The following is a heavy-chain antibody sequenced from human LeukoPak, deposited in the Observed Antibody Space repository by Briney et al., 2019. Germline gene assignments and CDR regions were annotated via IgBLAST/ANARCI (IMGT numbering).Heavy chain of an antibody. J-gene: IGHJ4*02. CDR1: GFIFSWYW. Sequence: PGGSLRLSWAAAGFIFSWYWMLWVRQAPGKGLVWVLRINTDGSSTSYADSVKGRFNISRDNAKNTLSLHRNSPIVEYTAVSYCTRGYPIFDYWGQGTLVTVSS. V-gene: IGHV3-74*01. D-gene: IGHD3-16*02. CDR3: TRGYPIFDY. CDR2: INTDGSST.